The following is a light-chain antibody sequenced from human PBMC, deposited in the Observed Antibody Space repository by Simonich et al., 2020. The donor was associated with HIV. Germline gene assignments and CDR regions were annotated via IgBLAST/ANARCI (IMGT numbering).Light chain of an antibody. CDR1: QSVSSSY. V-gene: IGKV3D-20*01. J-gene: IGKJ3*01. CDR3: QQYGSSPRT. CDR2: DAS. Sequence: EIVMTQSPATLSVSPGERATLSCRPSQSVSSSYLAWYQQKPGLAPRLLIYDASSRATGIPDRFSGSGSGTDFTLTISRLEPEDFAVYYCQQYGSSPRTFGPGTKVDIK.